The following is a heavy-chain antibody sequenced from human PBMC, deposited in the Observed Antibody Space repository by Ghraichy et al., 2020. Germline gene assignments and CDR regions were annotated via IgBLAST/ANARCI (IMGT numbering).Heavy chain of an antibody. J-gene: IGHJ6*02. V-gene: IGHV4-4*09. D-gene: IGHD6-13*01. Sequence: SETLSLTCTVSGGSISSYYWSWIRQPPGKGLEWIGYIYTSGSTNYNPSLKSRVTISVDTSKNQFSLKLSSVTAADTAVYYCARAEQGYYYYGMDVWGQGTTVTVSS. CDR3: ARAEQGYYYYGMDV. CDR1: GGSISSYY. CDR2: IYTSGST.